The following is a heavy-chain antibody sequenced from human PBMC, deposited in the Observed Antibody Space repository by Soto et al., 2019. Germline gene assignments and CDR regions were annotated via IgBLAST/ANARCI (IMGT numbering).Heavy chain of an antibody. V-gene: IGHV1-18*01. Sequence: ASVKVSCKASGYTFTSYGISWVRQAPGQGLEWMGWISAYNGNTNYAQKLQGRVTMTTDTSTSTAYMELRSLRSDDTAVYYCAKESQRLVRGAFDIWGQGTMVTVSS. CDR3: AKESQRLVRGAFDI. CDR1: GYTFTSYG. J-gene: IGHJ3*02. D-gene: IGHD6-19*01. CDR2: ISAYNGNT.